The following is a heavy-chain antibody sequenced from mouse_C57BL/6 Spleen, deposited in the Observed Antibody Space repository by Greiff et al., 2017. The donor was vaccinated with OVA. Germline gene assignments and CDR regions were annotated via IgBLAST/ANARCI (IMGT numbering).Heavy chain of an antibody. J-gene: IGHJ4*01. V-gene: IGHV1-69*01. CDR1: GYTFTSYW. D-gene: IGHD3-2*02. CDR2: IDPSDSYT. CDR3: ATAQATAYAMDY. Sequence: QVQLQQPGAELVMPGASVKLSCKASGYTFTSYWMHWVKQRPGQGLEWIGEIDPSDSYTNYNQKFKGKSTLTVDKSSSTAYMQLSSLTSEDSAVYYCATAQATAYAMDYWGQGTSVTVSS.